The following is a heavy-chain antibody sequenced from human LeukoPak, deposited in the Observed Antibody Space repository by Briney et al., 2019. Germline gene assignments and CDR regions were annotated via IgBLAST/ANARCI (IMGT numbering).Heavy chain of an antibody. V-gene: IGHV1-2*02. Sequence: ASVKVSCKAFGYTFTGYYMHWVRQAPGQGLEWMGWINPNSGGTNYARKFQGRVTMTRDTSISTAYMELSRLRSDDTAVYYCARDKEEEWELLPSTIDYWGQGTLVTVSS. CDR3: ARDKEEEWELLPSTIDY. CDR2: INPNSGGT. J-gene: IGHJ4*02. D-gene: IGHD1-26*01. CDR1: GYTFTGYY.